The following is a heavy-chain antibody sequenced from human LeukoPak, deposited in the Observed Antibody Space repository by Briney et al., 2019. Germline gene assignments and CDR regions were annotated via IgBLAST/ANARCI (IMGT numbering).Heavy chain of an antibody. V-gene: IGHV3-21*01. Sequence: GGSLRLSCAASGFTFSSYSMNWVRQAPGKGLEWVSSISSSSSYIYYADSVKGRFTISRDNAKNSLYLQMNSLRAEDTAVYYCARFWGITGTPLDYWGQGTLVTVSS. CDR2: ISSSSSYI. CDR3: ARFWGITGTPLDY. CDR1: GFTFSSYS. J-gene: IGHJ4*02. D-gene: IGHD1-20*01.